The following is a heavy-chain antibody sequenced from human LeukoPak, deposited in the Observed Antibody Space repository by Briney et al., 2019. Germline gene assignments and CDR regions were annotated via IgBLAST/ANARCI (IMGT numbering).Heavy chain of an antibody. V-gene: IGHV1-8*03. Sequence: ASVKVSCKASGYTFSNFDINWVRQATGQGLEWMGWMNPHSGNTGYSQRFQGRVTITKNSSISTAYMELSSLTSEDTAVYYCARDLPYGSGSYGYYYYMDVWGKGTTVTVSS. J-gene: IGHJ6*03. CDR3: ARDLPYGSGSYGYYYYMDV. CDR2: MNPHSGNT. D-gene: IGHD3-10*01. CDR1: GYTFSNFD.